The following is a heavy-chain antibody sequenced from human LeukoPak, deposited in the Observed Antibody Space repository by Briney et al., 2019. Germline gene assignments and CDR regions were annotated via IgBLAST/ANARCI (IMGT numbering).Heavy chain of an antibody. D-gene: IGHD1-26*01. CDR2: LSRDSNT. CDR3: ARSTYSGSYRYYFNS. J-gene: IGHJ4*02. V-gene: IGHV3-53*01. CDR1: GFTVSTNY. Sequence: GGSLRLSCAVSGFTVSTNYMSWVRQAPGKGLEWVSILSRDSNTVYADSVKGRFTISRDNSKNTLYLQMNSLRTEDTAVYYCARSTYSGSYRYYFNSWGQGTLVTVSS.